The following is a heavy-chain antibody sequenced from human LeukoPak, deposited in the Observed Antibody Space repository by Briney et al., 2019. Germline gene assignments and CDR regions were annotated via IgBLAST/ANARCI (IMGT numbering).Heavy chain of an antibody. D-gene: IGHD4-17*01. V-gene: IGHV4-59*01. CDR3: ARFRGGYGDYLIDY. CDR2: IYYSGST. Sequence: SETLSLTCTVPGGSISSYYWSWIRQPPGKGLEWIGYIYYSGSTNYNPSLKSRVTISVDTSKNQFSLKLSSVTAADTAVYYCARFRGGYGDYLIDYWGQGTLVTVSS. J-gene: IGHJ4*02. CDR1: GGSISSYY.